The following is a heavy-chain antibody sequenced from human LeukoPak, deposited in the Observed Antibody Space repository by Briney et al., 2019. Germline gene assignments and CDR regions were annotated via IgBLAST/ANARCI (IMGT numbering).Heavy chain of an antibody. CDR2: IIPIFGTA. CDR1: GGTFSSYA. D-gene: IGHD5-18*01. CDR3: ARGRGDTAMVTSDYYYYMDV. V-gene: IGHV1-69*05. J-gene: IGHJ6*03. Sequence: GASVKVSCKASGGTFSSYAISWVRQAPGQGLEWMGGIIPIFGTANYAQKFQGRVTITTDESTSTAYMELSSLRSEDTAVYYCARGRGDTAMVTSDYYYYMDVWGKGTTVTVSS.